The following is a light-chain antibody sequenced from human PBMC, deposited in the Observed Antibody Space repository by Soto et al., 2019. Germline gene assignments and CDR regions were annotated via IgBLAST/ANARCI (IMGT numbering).Light chain of an antibody. V-gene: IGKV3-20*01. CDR3: QQYGGSPWT. Sequence: EIVLTQSPGTLSLSPGERATLSCRASQSVTSSYLAWYQQKPGQAPRVLMYGASSRVTGIPDRFSGSGSGTDFTLTISRLEPEDFAVYYCQQYGGSPWTFGQGTKVEIK. J-gene: IGKJ1*01. CDR1: QSVTSSY. CDR2: GAS.